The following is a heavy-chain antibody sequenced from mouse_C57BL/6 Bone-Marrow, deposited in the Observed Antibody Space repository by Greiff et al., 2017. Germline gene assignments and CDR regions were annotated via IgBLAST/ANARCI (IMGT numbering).Heavy chain of an antibody. D-gene: IGHD2-1*01. V-gene: IGHV3-8*01. CDR2: ISYSGST. CDR3: AASLYYTTYFDV. Sequence: EVKVVESGPGLAKPSQTLSLTCSVTGYSITSDYWNWIRKFPGNKLEYMGYISYSGSTYYNPSLKSRISITRDTSKNQYYLQLNSVTTEDTATYYCAASLYYTTYFDVWGTGTTVTVSS. CDR1: GYSITSDY. J-gene: IGHJ1*03.